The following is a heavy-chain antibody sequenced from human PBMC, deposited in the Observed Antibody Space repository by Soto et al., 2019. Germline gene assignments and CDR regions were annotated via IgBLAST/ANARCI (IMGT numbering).Heavy chain of an antibody. V-gene: IGHV4-59*01. CDR1: GGSISSYY. CDR3: AREGVAVAGHLDY. J-gene: IGHJ4*02. D-gene: IGHD6-19*01. Sequence: SETLSLTCTVSGGSISSYYWSWIRQPPGKGLEWIGYIYYSGSTNYNPSLKSRVTISVDTSKNQFSLKLSSVTAADTAVYYCAREGVAVAGHLDYWGQGTLVTVSS. CDR2: IYYSGST.